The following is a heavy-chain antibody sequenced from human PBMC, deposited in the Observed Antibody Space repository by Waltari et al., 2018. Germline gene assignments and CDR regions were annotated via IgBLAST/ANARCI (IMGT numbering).Heavy chain of an antibody. V-gene: IGHV1-69-2*01. J-gene: IGHJ3*02. CDR2: VDPEDGET. CDR1: GYTFTDYY. CDR3: ATDPYYDRSLFPFDI. D-gene: IGHD3-22*01. Sequence: EVQLVQSGAEVKKPGATVKISCKASGYTFTDYYMHWVQQAPGKGLEWMGRVDPEDGETIYAEKFQGRGTITAETSTDTAYMELSSLRSEETAVYYCATDPYYDRSLFPFDIWGQGTMVTVSS.